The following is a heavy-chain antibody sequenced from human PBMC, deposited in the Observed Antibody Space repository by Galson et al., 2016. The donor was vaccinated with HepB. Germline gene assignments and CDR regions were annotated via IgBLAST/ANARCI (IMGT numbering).Heavy chain of an antibody. Sequence: SETLSLTCTVSGVSITDYFWSWIRQPPGKGLEWIGYIYYSGNTKYNPSLKSRVSMSIDTSKSQISLKVTSVTAADAAVYYCATDRSDGYLDAFDMWGQGTMGTVAS. V-gene: IGHV4-59*01. J-gene: IGHJ3*02. CDR2: IYYSGNT. CDR3: ATDRSDGYLDAFDM. CDR1: GVSITDYF. D-gene: IGHD5-24*01.